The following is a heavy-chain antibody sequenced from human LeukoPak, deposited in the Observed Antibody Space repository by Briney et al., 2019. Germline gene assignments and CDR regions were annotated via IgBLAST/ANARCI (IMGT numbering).Heavy chain of an antibody. V-gene: IGHV1-18*01. J-gene: IGHJ5*02. Sequence: ASVKVSCKASGYTFTSYGISWVRQAPGQGLEWMGWISAYNGDTNCAQKLQGRVTMTTDTSTSTAYMELRSLRSDDTAVYYCARAPPGIAAAGTLNPWGQGTLVTVSS. CDR1: GYTFTSYG. CDR2: ISAYNGDT. D-gene: IGHD6-13*01. CDR3: ARAPPGIAAAGTLNP.